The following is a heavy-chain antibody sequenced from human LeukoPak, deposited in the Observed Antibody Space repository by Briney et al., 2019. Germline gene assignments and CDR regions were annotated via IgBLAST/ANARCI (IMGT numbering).Heavy chain of an antibody. Sequence: PGGSLRLSCAASGFTFSSFLMSWVRQAPGKGLEWVANIKQDGSEKYYVDSVKGRFTISRDNAKNSLYLQMNSLRAEDTAVYYCARGDTAMVFNFDYWGQGTLVTVSS. V-gene: IGHV3-7*04. CDR1: GFTFSSFL. CDR3: ARGDTAMVFNFDY. J-gene: IGHJ4*02. CDR2: IKQDGSEK. D-gene: IGHD5-18*01.